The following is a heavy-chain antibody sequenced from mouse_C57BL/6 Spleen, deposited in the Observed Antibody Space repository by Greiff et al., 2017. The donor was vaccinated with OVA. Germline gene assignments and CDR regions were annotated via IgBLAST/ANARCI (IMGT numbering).Heavy chain of an antibody. Sequence: QVHVKQPGAELVKPGASVKMSCKASGYTFTSYWITWVKQRPGQGLEWIGDIYPGSGSTNYNEKFKSKATLTVDTSSSTAYMQLSSLTSEDSAVYYCALYGSSPSFDYWGQGTTLTVSS. CDR1: GYTFTSYW. D-gene: IGHD1-1*01. J-gene: IGHJ2*01. V-gene: IGHV1-55*01. CDR2: IYPGSGST. CDR3: ALYGSSPSFDY.